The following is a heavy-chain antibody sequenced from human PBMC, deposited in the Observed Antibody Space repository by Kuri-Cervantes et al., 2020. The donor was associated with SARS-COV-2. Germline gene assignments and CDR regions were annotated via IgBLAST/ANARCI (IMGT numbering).Heavy chain of an antibody. D-gene: IGHD6-6*01. V-gene: IGHV4-39*01. J-gene: IGHJ1*01. CDR2: IYYSGST. CDR1: GGSISSSSYY. CDR3: ARHALEYSSSPTDFQH. Sequence: GSLRLSCTVSGGSISSSSYYWGWIRQPPGKGPEWIGSIYYSGSTYYNPSLKSRVTIPVDTSKNQFSLKLSSVTAADTAVYYCARHALEYSSSPTDFQHWGQGTLVTVSS.